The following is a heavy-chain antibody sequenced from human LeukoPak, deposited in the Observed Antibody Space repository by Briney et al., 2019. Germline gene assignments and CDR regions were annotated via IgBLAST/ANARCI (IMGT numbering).Heavy chain of an antibody. CDR2: IYYSGST. J-gene: IGHJ4*02. CDR3: ARGHYGSDHGGFDY. D-gene: IGHD3-10*01. V-gene: IGHV4-31*03. CDR1: GGSISSGGYY. Sequence: SETLSLTCTVSGGSISSGGYYWSWIRQHPGKGLEWIGYIYYSGSTYYNPSLKSRVTISVDTSKNQFSLKLSSVTAADTAVYYCARGHYGSDHGGFDYWGQGTLVTVSS.